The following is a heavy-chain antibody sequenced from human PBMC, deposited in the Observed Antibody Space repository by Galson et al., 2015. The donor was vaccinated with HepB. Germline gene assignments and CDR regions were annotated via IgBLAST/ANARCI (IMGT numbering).Heavy chain of an antibody. CDR3: ARRTYSTSSDWFDP. D-gene: IGHD6-6*01. CDR1: GYSFPNYW. J-gene: IGHJ5*02. V-gene: IGHV5-10-1*01. Sequence: QSGAEVTKPVESLRISFLGSGYSFPNYWINWVRQMPGKGLEWMGRIDPSDSYIHYSPSFQGHVTISADKSINTTYLHWSSLKASDTAIYYCARRTYSTSSDWFDPWGQGTLVTVSS. CDR2: IDPSDSYI.